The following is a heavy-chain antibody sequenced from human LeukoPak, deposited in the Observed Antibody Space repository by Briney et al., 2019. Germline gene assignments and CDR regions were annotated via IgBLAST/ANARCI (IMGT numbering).Heavy chain of an antibody. CDR3: ARGGSQYYDSSGYYYDY. D-gene: IGHD3-22*01. CDR1: GGSFSGYY. Sequence: SETLSLTCAVYGGSFSGYYWSWIRQPPGKGLEWIGEINHSGSTNYNPSLKSRVTISVDTSKNQFSLKLGSVTAADTAVYYCARGGSQYYDSSGYYYDYWGQGTLVTVSS. CDR2: INHSGST. V-gene: IGHV4-34*01. J-gene: IGHJ4*02.